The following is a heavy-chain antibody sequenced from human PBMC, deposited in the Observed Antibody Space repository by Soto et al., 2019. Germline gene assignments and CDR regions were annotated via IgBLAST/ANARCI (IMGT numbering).Heavy chain of an antibody. CDR2: ISAYNGNT. Sequence: QVQLVQSGAEVKKPGASVKVSCKASGYTFTSYGISWVRQAPGQGLEWMGWISAYNGNTNYAQKLQGRVTMTTDTTTSTAYMELRSLRSDDTAVYYCARDYRRCSGGSCYPYGMDVWGQGTTVTVSS. CDR3: ARDYRRCSGGSCYPYGMDV. V-gene: IGHV1-18*01. D-gene: IGHD2-15*01. CDR1: GYTFTSYG. J-gene: IGHJ6*02.